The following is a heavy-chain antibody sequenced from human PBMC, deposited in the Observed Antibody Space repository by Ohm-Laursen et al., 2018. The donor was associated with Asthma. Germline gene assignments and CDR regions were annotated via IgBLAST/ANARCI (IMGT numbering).Heavy chain of an antibody. CDR2: IKQDGSEK. J-gene: IGHJ4*02. D-gene: IGHD6-13*01. CDR1: GFTFSSYW. CDR3: ARGRYSSSWSHTIDY. V-gene: IGHV3-7*01. Sequence: SLRLSCTASGFTFSSYWMSWVRQAPGKGLEWVANIKQDGSEKYYVDSVKGRFTISRDNAKNSLYLQMNSLRAEDTALYYCARGRYSSSWSHTIDYWGQGTLVTVSS.